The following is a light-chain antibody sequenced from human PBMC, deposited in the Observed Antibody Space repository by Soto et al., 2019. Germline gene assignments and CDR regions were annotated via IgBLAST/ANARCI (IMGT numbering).Light chain of an antibody. J-gene: IGKJ5*01. Sequence: EIVLTQSPATLSLSPGERVTLSCRASQSVSTYLTWYQQKPGQAPRLLIYDASNSATGIPARFSGSGSGTDFTLTISSLEPEDFAVYYCQQRSNWPPSITFGQGTRLEIK. CDR3: QQRSNWPPSIT. CDR2: DAS. CDR1: QSVSTY. V-gene: IGKV3-11*01.